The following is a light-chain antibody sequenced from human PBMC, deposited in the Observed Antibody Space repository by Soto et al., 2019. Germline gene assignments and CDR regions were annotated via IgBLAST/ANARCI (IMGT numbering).Light chain of an antibody. Sequence: EIVLTQSPATLSLSPGERATLSCRASQSVNSYYLAWYQQKPGQGPRVLIYGASSRATGVPARFSGSGSGTDFTLTISRLEPEDFAVYYCQQYNNSPGTFGQGTKVEIK. CDR3: QQYNNSPGT. J-gene: IGKJ1*01. CDR2: GAS. V-gene: IGKV3-20*01. CDR1: QSVNSYY.